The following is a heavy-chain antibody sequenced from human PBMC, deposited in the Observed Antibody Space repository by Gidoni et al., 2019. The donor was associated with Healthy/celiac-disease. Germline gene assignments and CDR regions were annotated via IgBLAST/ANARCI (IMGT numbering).Heavy chain of an antibody. CDR1: GGSFSGYY. CDR3: ARDRGSLLWFVSYRKDAFDI. J-gene: IGHJ3*02. D-gene: IGHD3-10*01. Sequence: QVQLQQWGAGLLKPSETLSLTCAVYGGSFSGYYWSWIRQPPGKGLEWIGDINHSGSTNYNPSLKSRVTISVDTSKNQFSLKLSSVTAADPAVYYCARDRGSLLWFVSYRKDAFDIWGQGTMVTVSS. CDR2: INHSGST. V-gene: IGHV4-34*01.